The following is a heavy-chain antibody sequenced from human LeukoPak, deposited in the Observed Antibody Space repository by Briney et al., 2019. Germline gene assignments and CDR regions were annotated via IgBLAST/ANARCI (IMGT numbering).Heavy chain of an antibody. CDR3: ARAAAPTYYYYYYMDV. Sequence: SETLSLTCTVSGGSISSYYWSWIRQPPGKGLEWIGYIYYSGSTNYNPSLKSRVTISVGTSKNQFSLKLSSVTAADTAVYYCARAAAPTYYYYYYMDVWGKGTTVTVSS. V-gene: IGHV4-59*01. J-gene: IGHJ6*03. D-gene: IGHD2-15*01. CDR2: IYYSGST. CDR1: GGSISSYY.